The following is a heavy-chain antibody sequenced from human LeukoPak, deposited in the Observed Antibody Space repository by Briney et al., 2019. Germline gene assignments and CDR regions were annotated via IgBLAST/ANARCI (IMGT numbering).Heavy chain of an antibody. CDR2: ITGNGNST. D-gene: IGHD2-15*01. V-gene: IGHV3-74*01. CDR1: RFTFSTYS. Sequence: GGSLRLSCAASRFTFSTYSMNWIRQAPGKGLVWVSLITGNGNSTIYADSVKGRFTISRDNAKNTLYLQMNSLRPEDTAVYYCVSSGGSVWGQGTLVIVSS. CDR3: VSSGGSV. J-gene: IGHJ4*02.